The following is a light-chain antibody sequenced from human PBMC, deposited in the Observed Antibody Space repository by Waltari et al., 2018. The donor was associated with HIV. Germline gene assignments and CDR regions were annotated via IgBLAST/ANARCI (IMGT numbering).Light chain of an antibody. J-gene: IGLJ3*02. CDR3: ATRDDSLNAWV. V-gene: IGLV1-47*01. CDR2: RNN. CDR1: STNTCSTY. Sequence: QSVLTQPPSASGTPGPRVTISRSGSSTNTCSTYVSWYQQLPGTAPKLLIYRNNQRPSGVPDRFSGSKSGTSASLAISGLRSEDEADYYCATRDDSLNAWVFGGGTKVTVL.